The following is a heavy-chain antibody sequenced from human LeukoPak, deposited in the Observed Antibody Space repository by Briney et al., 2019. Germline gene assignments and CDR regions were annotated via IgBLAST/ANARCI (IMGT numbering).Heavy chain of an antibody. CDR3: ARGIVGASPDFDY. V-gene: IGHV3-48*01. CDR2: ISSSSSTI. CDR1: GFTFSSYS. J-gene: IGHJ4*02. D-gene: IGHD1-26*01. Sequence: GGSLRLSCAASGFTFSSYSMNWVRQAPGKGLEWVSYISSSSSTIYYADSVKGRFTISRDNAKNSLYLQMNSLRAEDTAVYYCARGIVGASPDFDYWGQGTLVTVSS.